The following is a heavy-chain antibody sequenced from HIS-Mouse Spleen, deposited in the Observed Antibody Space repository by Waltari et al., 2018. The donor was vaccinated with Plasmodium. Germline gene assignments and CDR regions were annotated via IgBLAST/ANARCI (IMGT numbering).Heavy chain of an antibody. J-gene: IGHJ2*01. Sequence: QVQLQQWGAGLLKPSETLSLTCAVYGGSFSGYYWSWIRQPPGKGLEWIGEINHSGSTNYNPSLKSRVTISVDTSKNQFALKLSSVTAADTAVYYCARVRRDYCSGGSCYRYWYFDLWGRGTLVTVSS. CDR1: GGSFSGYY. CDR3: ARVRRDYCSGGSCYRYWYFDL. D-gene: IGHD2-15*01. CDR2: INHSGST. V-gene: IGHV4-34*01.